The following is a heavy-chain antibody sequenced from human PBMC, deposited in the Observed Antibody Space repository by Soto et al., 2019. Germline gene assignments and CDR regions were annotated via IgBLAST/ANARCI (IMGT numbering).Heavy chain of an antibody. Sequence: EVQLVESGGGLVKXGXSLRLSCAASGFTFSSYNMNWVRQAPGKGLEWGSYIGSSGSYIYYANSVKGRFTISRDNAKNSLYLQMNRLRAEDTAVYYCVSGFDSWGQGTLVTVSS. J-gene: IGHJ4*02. CDR1: GFTFSSYN. CDR3: VSGFDS. CDR2: IGSSGSYI. D-gene: IGHD6-25*01. V-gene: IGHV3-21*01.